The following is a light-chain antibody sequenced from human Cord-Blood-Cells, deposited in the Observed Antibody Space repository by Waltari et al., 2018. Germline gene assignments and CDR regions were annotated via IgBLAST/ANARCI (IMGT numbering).Light chain of an antibody. CDR1: KLGDKY. CDR2: QDS. CDR3: QAWDSSTCV. J-gene: IGLJ1*01. V-gene: IGLV3-1*01. Sequence: SYELTQPPSVSVSTGQTAIITCSGDKLGDKYACLYQQKPGQSPVLVIYQDSKRPSGIPERFSGSNSGNTATLTISGTQAMDEADYYCQAWDSSTCVFGTGTKVTVL.